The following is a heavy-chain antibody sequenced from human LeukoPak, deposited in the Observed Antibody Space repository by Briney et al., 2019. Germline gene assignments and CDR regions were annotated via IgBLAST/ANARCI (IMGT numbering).Heavy chain of an antibody. Sequence: SETLSLTCTVSGGSISSYYWSWIRQPPGKGLEWIGYIYYSGSTNYNPSLKSRVTISVDTSKNQFSLKLSSVTAADTAVYYCARRRGCFDYWGQGTLVTVSS. D-gene: IGHD3-10*01. CDR3: ARRRGCFDY. CDR2: IYYSGST. J-gene: IGHJ4*02. V-gene: IGHV4-59*08. CDR1: GGSISSYY.